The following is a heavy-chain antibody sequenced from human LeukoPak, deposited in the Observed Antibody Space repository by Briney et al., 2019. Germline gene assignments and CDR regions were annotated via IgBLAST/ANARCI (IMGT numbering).Heavy chain of an antibody. J-gene: IGHJ4*02. V-gene: IGHV1-8*01. CDR2: MNPNSGNT. Sequence: ASVSVSCTASGYTFTSYDINWVRQAPGQGLEWMGWMNPNSGNTAYAQKFQGRVTMTRNTSISTAYMELSSLRSEDTAVYYCARQAYDSSGPNDYWGQGTLVTVSS. CDR3: ARQAYDSSGPNDY. D-gene: IGHD3-22*01. CDR1: GYTFTSYD.